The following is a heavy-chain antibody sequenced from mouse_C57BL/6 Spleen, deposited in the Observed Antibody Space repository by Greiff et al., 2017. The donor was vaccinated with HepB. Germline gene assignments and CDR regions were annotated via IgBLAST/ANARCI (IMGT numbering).Heavy chain of an antibody. Sequence: QVQLKQSGAELARPGASVKLSCKASGYTFTSYGISWVKQRTGQGLEWIGEIYPRSGNTYYNEKFKGKATLTADKSSSTAYMELRSLTSEDSAVYFCARDYSKGDYYAMDYWGQGTSVTVSS. V-gene: IGHV1-81*01. CDR1: GYTFTSYG. CDR3: ARDYSKGDYYAMDY. D-gene: IGHD2-5*01. CDR2: IYPRSGNT. J-gene: IGHJ4*01.